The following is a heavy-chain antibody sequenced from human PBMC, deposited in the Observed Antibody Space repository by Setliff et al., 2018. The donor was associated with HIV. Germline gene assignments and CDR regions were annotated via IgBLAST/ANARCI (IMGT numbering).Heavy chain of an antibody. CDR2: INVGKGNT. CDR1: GYTFSNYV. CDR3: ARDGGPGSAWCDYFYYYTMDV. V-gene: IGHV1-3*01. D-gene: IGHD6-19*01. Sequence: ASVKVSCKASGYTFSNYVMQWVRQAPGQRLEWMGWINVGKGNTKYSEKFQGRVTSTRDTSASTAYMELNSLRSEDTALYYCARDGGPGSAWCDYFYYYTMDVWGKGTTVTVSS. J-gene: IGHJ6*03.